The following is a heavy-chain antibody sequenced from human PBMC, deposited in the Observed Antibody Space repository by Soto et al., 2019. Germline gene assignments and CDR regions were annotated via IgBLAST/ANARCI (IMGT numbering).Heavy chain of an antibody. J-gene: IGHJ6*02. CDR3: TSPRVAAAVNDVVYYYGMDV. D-gene: IGHD6-13*01. CDR1: GFTFGDYA. CDR2: IRSKAYGGTT. Sequence: GGSLRLSCTASGFTFGDYAMSWFRQAPGKGLEWVGFIRSKAYGGTTEYAASVKGRFTISRDDSKSIAYLQMNSLKTEDTAVYYCTSPRVAAAVNDVVYYYGMDVWGQGTTVTVSS. V-gene: IGHV3-49*03.